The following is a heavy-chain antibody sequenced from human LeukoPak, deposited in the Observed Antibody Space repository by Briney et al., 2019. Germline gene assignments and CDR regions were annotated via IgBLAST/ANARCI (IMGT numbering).Heavy chain of an antibody. D-gene: IGHD3-22*01. CDR2: ISSSSSYI. CDR3: ARDPSSHYYDSSGYYDY. CDR1: GFTFSSYS. Sequence: GGSLRLSCAASGFTFSSYSMNWVRQAPGKGLEWVSSISSSSSYIYYADSVKGRFTISRDNAKNSLYLQMNSLRAEDTAVYYCARDPSSHYYDSSGYYDYWGQGTLVTVSS. J-gene: IGHJ4*02. V-gene: IGHV3-21*01.